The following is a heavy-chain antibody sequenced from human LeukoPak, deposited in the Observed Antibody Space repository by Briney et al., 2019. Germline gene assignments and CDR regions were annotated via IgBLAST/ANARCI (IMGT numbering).Heavy chain of an antibody. V-gene: IGHV4-39*07. D-gene: IGHD2-15*01. J-gene: IGHJ4*02. CDR2: IYYSGST. CDR1: GGSISSSSYY. Sequence: SETLSLTCTVSGGSISSSSYYWGWIRQPPGKGLEWIGSIYYSGSTYYNPSLKSRVTISVDTPKNQFSLKLSSVTAADTAVYYCARRKSSGGKVRGPYFDYWGQGTLVTVS. CDR3: ARRKSSGGKVRGPYFDY.